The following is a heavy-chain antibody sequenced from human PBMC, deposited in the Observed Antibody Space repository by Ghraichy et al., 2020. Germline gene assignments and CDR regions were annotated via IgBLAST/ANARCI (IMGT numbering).Heavy chain of an antibody. J-gene: IGHJ2*01. V-gene: IGHV4-34*01. CDR1: GGSFSGYY. CDR2: INHSGST. CDR3: AGVSDHWYFDL. Sequence: SETLSLTCAVYGGSFSGYYWSWIRQPPGKGLEWIGEINHSGSTNYNPSLKSRVTISVDTSKNQFSLKLSSVTAADTAVYYCAGVSDHWYFDLWGRGTLVTVSS.